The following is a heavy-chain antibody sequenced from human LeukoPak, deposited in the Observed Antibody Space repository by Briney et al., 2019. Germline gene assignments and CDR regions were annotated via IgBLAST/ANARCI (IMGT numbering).Heavy chain of an antibody. CDR3: ARDPGYYDSSGYFGY. Sequence: ASVKVSCKASGYTFTGYYMHWVRQAPGQGPEWMGWINPNSGGTNYAQKFQGRVTMTRDTSISTAYMELSRLRSDDTAVYYCARDPGYYDSSGYFGYWGQGTLVTVSS. D-gene: IGHD3-22*01. CDR2: INPNSGGT. CDR1: GYTFTGYY. J-gene: IGHJ4*02. V-gene: IGHV1-2*02.